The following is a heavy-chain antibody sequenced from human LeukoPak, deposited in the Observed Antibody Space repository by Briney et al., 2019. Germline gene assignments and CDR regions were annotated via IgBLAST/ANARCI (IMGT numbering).Heavy chain of an antibody. J-gene: IGHJ4*02. CDR2: ISSSSSYI. CDR1: GFTFSSYS. Sequence: KPGGSLRLSCAASGFTFSSYSMNWVRQAPGKGLEWVSSISSSSSYIYYADSVKGRFTISRDNSQNTLYLQMNSLRAEDTAVYYCAKDGQYFDWLADYWGQGTLVTVSS. V-gene: IGHV3-21*04. D-gene: IGHD3-9*01. CDR3: AKDGQYFDWLADY.